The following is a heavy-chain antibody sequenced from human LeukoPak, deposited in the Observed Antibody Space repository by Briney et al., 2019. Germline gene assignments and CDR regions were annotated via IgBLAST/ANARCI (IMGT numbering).Heavy chain of an antibody. CDR3: VGEVGPRQMNY. V-gene: IGHV3-30-3*01. J-gene: IGHJ4*02. Sequence: GGSLRLSCVASGFTFSSHAMHWVRQAPGKGLEWVAVIAYDASNEYYADSVKGRFTISRDNSKNTLHLQMNSLRTEDTAMYYCVGEVGPRQMNYWGQGTLVTVSS. D-gene: IGHD1-26*01. CDR2: IAYDASNE. CDR1: GFTFSSHA.